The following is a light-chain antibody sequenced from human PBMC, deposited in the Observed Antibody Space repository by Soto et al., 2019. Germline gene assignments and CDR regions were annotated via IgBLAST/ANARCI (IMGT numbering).Light chain of an antibody. CDR1: QSISSR. CDR2: KAS. Sequence: DIQMTQSPSTLSASVGDRVTISCRGSQSISSRLAWYQQKAGKAPKLLIYKASGLQSGVPSRFSGSGSGTEFTLIISSLQPDDFATYYCQQYARNPLTFGGGTKVDIK. J-gene: IGKJ4*01. V-gene: IGKV1-5*03. CDR3: QQYARNPLT.